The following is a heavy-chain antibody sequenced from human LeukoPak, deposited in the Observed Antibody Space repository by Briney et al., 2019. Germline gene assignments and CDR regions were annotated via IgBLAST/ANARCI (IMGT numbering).Heavy chain of an antibody. CDR1: GGSCSGYY. CDR3: ARRPYYYDSSGYYSFDY. CDR2: INHSGST. J-gene: IGHJ4*02. D-gene: IGHD3-22*01. V-gene: IGHV4-34*01. Sequence: SETLSLTCAVYGGSCSGYYWSWFRQPPGKGLEWIGEINHSGSTNYNPSLKSRVTISVDTSKNQFSLKLSSVTAADTAVYYCARRPYYYDSSGYYSFDYWGQGTLVTVSS.